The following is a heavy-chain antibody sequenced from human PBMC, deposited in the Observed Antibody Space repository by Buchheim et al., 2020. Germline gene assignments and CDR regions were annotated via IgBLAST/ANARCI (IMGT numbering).Heavy chain of an antibody. CDR3: ARQEGYASGWFQY. J-gene: IGHJ4*02. V-gene: IGHV4-39*01. Sequence: QLQLQESGPGLVKPSETLSLTCTVSGGSIASTDYYWGWIRQSPGKGLEWIGSIYYSENTYYNPSLKSRVTISLDTSKNQFSLKLTSVTAADTAVYYCARQEGYASGWFQYWGQGTL. D-gene: IGHD6-19*01. CDR2: IYYSENT. CDR1: GGSIASTDYY.